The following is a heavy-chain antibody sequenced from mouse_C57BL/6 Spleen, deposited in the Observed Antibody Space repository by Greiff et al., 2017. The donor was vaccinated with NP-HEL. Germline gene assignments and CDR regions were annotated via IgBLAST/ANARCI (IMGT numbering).Heavy chain of an antibody. CDR3: AKHEGGDAY. CDR1: GFSLTSYG. V-gene: IGHV2-9*01. CDR2: IWGGGST. Sequence: VKLMESGPGLVAPSQSLSITCTVSGFSLTSYGVDWVRQTPGKGLEWLGVIWGGGSTNYTSALMSRLSISKENPKSQVFLKLNSLQTDDTAMYYCAKHEGGDAYWGQGTLVTVSA. J-gene: IGHJ3*01.